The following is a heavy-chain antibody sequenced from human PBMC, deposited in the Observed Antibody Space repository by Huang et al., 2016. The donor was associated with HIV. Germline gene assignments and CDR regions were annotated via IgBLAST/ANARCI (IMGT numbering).Heavy chain of an antibody. D-gene: IGHD3-22*01. CDR2: INRDWSTS. V-gene: IGHV3-74*01. CDR3: VRDPRIQYWLNYFDY. Sequence: EVQLVESGGGLVQPGGSLRLPCAASGFTFSRYWIHWVRPAPGKGLVCVSRINRDWSTSGHAHSVKGPFTSARDSAKNTLYLQMNSLRAADTAVYYCVRDPRIQYWLNYFDYWGQGTLVSVSS. J-gene: IGHJ4*02. CDR1: GFTFSRYW.